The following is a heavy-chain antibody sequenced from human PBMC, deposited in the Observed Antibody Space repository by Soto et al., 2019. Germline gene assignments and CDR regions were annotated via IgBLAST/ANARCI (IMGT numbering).Heavy chain of an antibody. D-gene: IGHD2-2*01. Sequence: LSLTWAVSGGPISSGGYSWSWTRQPSGNGLECIGYIYHSGSTYYNPSLKSRVTLSVDRSKNQFSLKLSSVTAADTAVYHCARGGGSRYHNHEFDFRGQGTLVTVSS. V-gene: IGHV4-30-2*01. CDR2: IYHSGST. CDR1: GGPISSGGYS. J-gene: IGHJ4*02. CDR3: ARGGGSRYHNHEFDF.